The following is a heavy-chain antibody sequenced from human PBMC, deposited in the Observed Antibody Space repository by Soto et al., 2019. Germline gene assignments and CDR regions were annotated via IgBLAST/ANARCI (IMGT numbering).Heavy chain of an antibody. J-gene: IGHJ4*02. CDR3: ARGPRNWGVDY. V-gene: IGHV1-8*01. Sequence: ASVKVSCKAAAYTFTSYEINWVRQATGQDFEWMGWMNPNNGNTAYAQKFQGRVTMTRDTSKSTAFMELSSLTSEDAAVYYCARGPRNWGVDYWGQGTLVTVSS. D-gene: IGHD7-27*01. CDR1: AYTFTSYE. CDR2: MNPNNGNT.